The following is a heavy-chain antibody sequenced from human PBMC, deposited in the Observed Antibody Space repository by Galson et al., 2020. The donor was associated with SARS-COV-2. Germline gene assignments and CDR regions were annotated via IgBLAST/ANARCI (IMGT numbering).Heavy chain of an antibody. CDR3: ATEISGSSHKNTWFDP. D-gene: IGHD6-13*01. CDR2: FDPEDGET. Sequence: ASVKVSCKVSGYTLTELSMHWVRQAPGKGLEWMGGFDPEDGETIYAQKFQGRVTMTEDTSTDTAYMELSSLRSEDTAVYYCATEISGSSHKNTWFDPWGQGTLVTVSS. V-gene: IGHV1-24*01. CDR1: GYTLTELS. J-gene: IGHJ5*02.